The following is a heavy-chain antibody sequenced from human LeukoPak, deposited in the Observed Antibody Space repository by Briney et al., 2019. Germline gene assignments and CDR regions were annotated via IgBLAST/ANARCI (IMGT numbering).Heavy chain of an antibody. CDR3: ARDGTAAAGPYYFDY. CDR1: GYTFTGYY. Sequence: ASVKVSCKASGYTFTGYYMHWVRQAPGQGLEWMGWINPNSGGTNYAQKFQGWVTMTRDTSISTAYMELSRLRSDDTAVYYCARDGTAAAGPYYFDYWGQGTLVTVSS. V-gene: IGHV1-2*04. D-gene: IGHD6-13*01. J-gene: IGHJ4*02. CDR2: INPNSGGT.